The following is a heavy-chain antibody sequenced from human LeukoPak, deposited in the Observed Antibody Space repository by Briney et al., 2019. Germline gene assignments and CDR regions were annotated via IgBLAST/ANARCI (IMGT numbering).Heavy chain of an antibody. CDR2: MPYNGGA. D-gene: IGHD2-2*01. V-gene: IGHV4-30-4*01. Sequence: SETLSLTCTVSGDSITSANYFWSGIRQPPGEDLEWIGYMPYNGGASYNPSLRGRATISLDTSKNEVSLRLSSVTAPDTAIYYCAREVNVPAGSDGFDIWGQGTMVTVSP. J-gene: IGHJ3*02. CDR1: GDSITSANYF. CDR3: AREVNVPAGSDGFDI.